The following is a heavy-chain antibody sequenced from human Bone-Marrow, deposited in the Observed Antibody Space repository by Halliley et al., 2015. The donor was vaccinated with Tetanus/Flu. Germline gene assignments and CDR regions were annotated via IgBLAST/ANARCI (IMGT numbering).Heavy chain of an antibody. V-gene: IGHV3-21*01. D-gene: IGHD3-10*01. J-gene: IGHJ1*01. CDR2: ISSTSAYI. CDR3: AGAESRGVGYGFFRY. Sequence: SSISSTSAYIYYSDSVKGRFTISRDNAKKSLYLQMDSLRAEDTAVYYCAGAESRGVGYGFFRYWGQGTLVTVPS.